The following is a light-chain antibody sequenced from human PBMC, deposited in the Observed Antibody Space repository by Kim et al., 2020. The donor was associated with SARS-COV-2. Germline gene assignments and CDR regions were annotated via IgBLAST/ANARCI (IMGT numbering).Light chain of an antibody. CDR1: SSDVGGYNC. J-gene: IGLJ3*02. Sequence: GQSITISCTGTSSDVGGYNCVSWYQQHPGKAPKVMIYDVRNRPSGVSNRFSGSRSGNTAALTISGLRAEDWADYYCSSYASSNTWVFGGGTQLTVL. CDR2: DVR. V-gene: IGLV2-14*04. CDR3: SSYASSNTWV.